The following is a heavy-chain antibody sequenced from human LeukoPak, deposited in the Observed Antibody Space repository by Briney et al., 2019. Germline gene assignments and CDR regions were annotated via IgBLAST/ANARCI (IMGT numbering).Heavy chain of an antibody. CDR1: SASINDTTNH. D-gene: IGHD2-21*02. Sequence: KPSETLSLTCTVSSASINDTTNHWGWIRQPPGKGLEWIGSLYYSGSTYYNPSLKSRVTISVDTSKNQFSLKLSSVTAADTAVYHCARLSYCGGHCYCFDYWGQGTLVTVSS. CDR2: LYYSGST. J-gene: IGHJ4*02. CDR3: ARLSYCGGHCYCFDY. V-gene: IGHV4-39*01.